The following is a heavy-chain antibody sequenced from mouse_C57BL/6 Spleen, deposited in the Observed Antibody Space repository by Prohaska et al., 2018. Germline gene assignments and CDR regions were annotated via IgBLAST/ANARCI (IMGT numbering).Heavy chain of an antibody. CDR2: IDPSDSYT. D-gene: IGHD2-4*01. CDR1: GYTFTSYW. V-gene: IGHV1-69*02. CDR3: AREDDYDGFDY. J-gene: IGHJ2*01. Sequence: QVQLQQPGAELVKPGASVKLSCKASGYTFTSYWMHWVKQRTGQGLEWIGEIDPSDSYTNYNQKFKGKATLTVDISSSTAYMQLSSLTSEDSAVYYCAREDDYDGFDYWGQGTTLTVSS.